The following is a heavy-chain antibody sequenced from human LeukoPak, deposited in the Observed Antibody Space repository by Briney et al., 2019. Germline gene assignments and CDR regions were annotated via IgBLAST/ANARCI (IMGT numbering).Heavy chain of an antibody. CDR3: ASVIGRRGGDYFDY. CDR1: GYSISSGYY. V-gene: IGHV4-38-2*02. CDR2: IYHSGST. J-gene: IGHJ4*02. Sequence: PSETLSLTCTVSGYSISSGYYWGWIRQPPGKGLEWIGSIYHSGSTYYNPSLKSRVTISVDTSKNQFSLKLSSVTAADTAVYYCASVIGRRGGDYFDYWGQGTLVTASS. D-gene: IGHD2-21*01.